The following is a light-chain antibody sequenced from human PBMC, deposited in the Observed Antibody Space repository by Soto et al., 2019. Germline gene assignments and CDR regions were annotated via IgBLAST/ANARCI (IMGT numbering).Light chain of an antibody. CDR1: QSISNY. CDR2: AAS. Sequence: DIQMTQSPSSLSASVGDGVTITCRASQSISNYLNWYQLKPGKAPELLIYAASSLQSGVPSRFSGSGSGTDFTLTISSLQPEDFATYYCQQSYSTPFTFGPGTKVDIK. CDR3: QQSYSTPFT. J-gene: IGKJ3*01. V-gene: IGKV1-39*01.